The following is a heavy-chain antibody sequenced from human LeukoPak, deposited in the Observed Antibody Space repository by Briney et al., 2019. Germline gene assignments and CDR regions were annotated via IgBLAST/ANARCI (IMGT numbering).Heavy chain of an antibody. J-gene: IGHJ3*02. Sequence: GGSLRLFCAASGFTFSNYWMHWGGQAPGKGLVWVWRINSCGSSTNYADSVKSRFTISRDNAKNTLYLQMNSLRAEDTAVYYCARDRLAAVGGWDFAFDIWSQGTMVTVSS. CDR3: ARDRLAAVGGWDFAFDI. V-gene: IGHV3-74*01. CDR1: GFTFSNYW. CDR2: INSCGSST. D-gene: IGHD6-19*01.